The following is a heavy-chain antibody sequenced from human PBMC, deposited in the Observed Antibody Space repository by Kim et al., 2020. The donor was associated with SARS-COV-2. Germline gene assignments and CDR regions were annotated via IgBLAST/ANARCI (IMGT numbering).Heavy chain of an antibody. CDR1: GFTLSSTYA. CDR3: GRAAGGLRNGVDV. J-gene: IGHJ6*02. CDR2: ISRSGAGT. Sequence: GGSLRLSCAASGFTLSSTYAMGWVRQAPGRGLEWVSGISRSGAGTYYTDSVRGRFAISRDNPKNMVYLQMNSLRAEDTAVYYCGRAAGGLRNGVDVWGQGTTVTVSS. D-gene: IGHD6-19*01. V-gene: IGHV3-23*01.